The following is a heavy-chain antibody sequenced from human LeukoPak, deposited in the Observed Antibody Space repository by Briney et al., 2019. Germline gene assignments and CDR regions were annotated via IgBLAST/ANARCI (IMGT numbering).Heavy chain of an antibody. D-gene: IGHD3-22*01. CDR3: ARDYYDSSGYYYGIFDY. V-gene: IGHV3-11*01. CDR1: GFTFSDYY. CDR2: ISSSGSTI. Sequence: PGGSLRLSCAASGFTFSDYYMSWIRQAPGKGLEWVSYISSSGSTIYYADSVKGRFTISRDNAKNSLYLQMNSLRAEDTAVYYCARDYYDSSGYYYGIFDYWGQGTLVTVSS. J-gene: IGHJ4*02.